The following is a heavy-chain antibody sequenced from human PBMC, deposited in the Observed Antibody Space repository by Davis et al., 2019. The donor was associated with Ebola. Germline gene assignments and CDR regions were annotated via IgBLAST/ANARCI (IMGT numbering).Heavy chain of an antibody. J-gene: IGHJ4*02. CDR2: IYHSGST. CDR3: ARGDDYVWGSYRRPFDY. V-gene: IGHV4-4*02. CDR1: GGSISSSNW. Sequence: SETLSLTCAVSGGSISSSNWWSWVRQPPGKGLEWIGEIYHSGSTNYNPSLKSRVTISVAKSKNQFSLKLSSVTAADTAVYYCARGDDYVWGSYRRPFDYWGQGTLVTVSS. D-gene: IGHD3-16*02.